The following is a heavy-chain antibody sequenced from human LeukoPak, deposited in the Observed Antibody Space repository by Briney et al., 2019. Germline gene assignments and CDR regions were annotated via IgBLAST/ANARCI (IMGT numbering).Heavy chain of an antibody. CDR1: GYSFTSYW. Sequence: PGESLKISCKGSGYSFTSYWIGWVRQMPGKGLEWMGIIYPGDSDTRYSPSFQGQVTISADKPISTAYLQWSSLKASDTAMYYCARGKKAYNWNPPDAFDIWGQGTMVTVSS. J-gene: IGHJ3*02. CDR2: IYPGDSDT. V-gene: IGHV5-51*01. CDR3: ARGKKAYNWNPPDAFDI. D-gene: IGHD1-20*01.